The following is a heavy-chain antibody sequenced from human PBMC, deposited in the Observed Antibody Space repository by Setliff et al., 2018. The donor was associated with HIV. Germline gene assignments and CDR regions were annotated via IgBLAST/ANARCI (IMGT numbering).Heavy chain of an antibody. Sequence: SQTLSLTCAISGDSVSSNSATWNWIRLSPSRGLEWLGRTYYRSKWLDDYALSVKSRITVNPDTSKNQFSLQLNTVTPEDTAIYYCARGLIPFYFDYWGQGTLVTVS. CDR2: TYYRSKWLD. CDR3: ARGLIPFYFDY. J-gene: IGHJ4*02. CDR1: GDSVSSNSAT. V-gene: IGHV6-1*01.